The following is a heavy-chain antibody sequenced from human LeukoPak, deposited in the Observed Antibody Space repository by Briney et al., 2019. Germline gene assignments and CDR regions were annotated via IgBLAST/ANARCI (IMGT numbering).Heavy chain of an antibody. D-gene: IGHD2-15*01. CDR1: GGSISSRNYY. CDR2: IFYSGTT. Sequence: SETLSLTCTVSGGSISSRNYYWGWIRQPPGKGLEWIGSIFYSGTTYYNPSLKSRLTLSLDTSKNQFSMKLSSVTAADTAVYYCAREKPSAGGTYAYFEYWGQGTLVTVSS. V-gene: IGHV4-39*07. J-gene: IGHJ4*02. CDR3: AREKPSAGGTYAYFEY.